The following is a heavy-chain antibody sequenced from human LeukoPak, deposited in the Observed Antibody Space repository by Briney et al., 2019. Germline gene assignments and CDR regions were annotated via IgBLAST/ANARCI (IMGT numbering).Heavy chain of an antibody. V-gene: IGHV3-11*04. CDR2: NSSSGSTI. J-gene: IGHJ1*01. CDR3: ARDEKSGSYSAEYFQH. D-gene: IGHD1-26*01. Sequence: GGSLILSCAASGFTFCDYYMSWIRQATGKGLEWVSYNSSSGSTIYYADSVKGRFTISRDNAKNSLYLQMNSLRAEDTAVYYCARDEKSGSYSAEYFQHWGQGTLVTVSS. CDR1: GFTFCDYY.